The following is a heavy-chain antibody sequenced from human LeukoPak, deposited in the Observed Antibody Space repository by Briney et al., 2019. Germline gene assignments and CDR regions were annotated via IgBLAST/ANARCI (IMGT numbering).Heavy chain of an antibody. J-gene: IGHJ4*02. Sequence: SETLSLTCAVYSGSFNSYFWSWIRQVPGKGLEWIGEINHSGSTNYNPSLKSRVTISVDTSKNQFSLKLSSVTAADTAVYYCAGVRGHCSGGSCYIDYWGQGTLVTVSS. CDR3: AGVRGHCSGGSCYIDY. CDR2: INHSGST. D-gene: IGHD2-15*01. V-gene: IGHV4-34*01. CDR1: SGSFNSYF.